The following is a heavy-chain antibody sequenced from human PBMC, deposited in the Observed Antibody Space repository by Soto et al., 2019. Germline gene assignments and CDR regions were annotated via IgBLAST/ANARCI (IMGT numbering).Heavy chain of an antibody. D-gene: IGHD3-22*01. CDR3: AREITMMDAFDI. J-gene: IGHJ3*02. V-gene: IGHV1-69*01. CDR2: IIPIFGTA. CDR1: GGTFSSYA. Sequence: QVQLVQSGAEVKKPGSSVKVSCKASGGTFSSYAISWVRQAPGQGLEWMGGIIPIFGTANYAQKFQGRVTITADESTSTAYMELSSLRSEVTAGYYCAREITMMDAFDIWGQGTMVTVSS.